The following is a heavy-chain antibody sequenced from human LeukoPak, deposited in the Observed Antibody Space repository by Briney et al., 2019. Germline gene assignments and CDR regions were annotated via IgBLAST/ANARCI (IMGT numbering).Heavy chain of an antibody. CDR3: ARGTTDILTGYYYYAMDV. CDR1: GFTVSSNY. V-gene: IGHV3-53*01. J-gene: IGHJ6*02. CDR2: IYSGGST. Sequence: GGSLRLSCAASGFTVSSNYMSWVRQAPGKGLEWVSVIYSGGSTYYADSVKGRFTISRDTSKNTVYLQMNSLRAEDTVVYHCARGTTDILTGYYYYAMDVWGQGTTVTVSS. D-gene: IGHD3-9*01.